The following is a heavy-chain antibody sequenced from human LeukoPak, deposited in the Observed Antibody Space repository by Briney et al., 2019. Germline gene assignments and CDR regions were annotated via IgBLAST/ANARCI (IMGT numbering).Heavy chain of an antibody. CDR1: GFTFGGYA. Sequence: GGSLRLSCAASGFTFGGYAMHWVRQAPGKGLEWVAVISYDSGNIGYADSVKGRFTISRDNSKNSLYLQMNSLRAEDTAVYYCAKDIVHRGYSYGWSCMDVWGKGTTVTISS. D-gene: IGHD5-18*01. V-gene: IGHV3-30*04. CDR3: AKDIVHRGYSYGWSCMDV. CDR2: ISYDSGNI. J-gene: IGHJ6*04.